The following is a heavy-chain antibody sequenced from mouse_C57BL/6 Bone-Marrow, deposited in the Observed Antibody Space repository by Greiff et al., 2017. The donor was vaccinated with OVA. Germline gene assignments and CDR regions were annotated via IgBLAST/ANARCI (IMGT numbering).Heavy chain of an antibody. CDR3: TRDGYGYAMDY. V-gene: IGHV1-15*01. CDR1: GYTFTDYE. J-gene: IGHJ4*01. D-gene: IGHD2-3*01. Sequence: QVHVKQSGAELVRPGASVTLSCKASGYTFTDYEMHWVKQTPVHGLEWIGAIDPETGGTAYNQKFKGKAILTADKSSSTAYMELRSLTSEDSAVYYCTRDGYGYAMDYWGQGTSVTVSS. CDR2: IDPETGGT.